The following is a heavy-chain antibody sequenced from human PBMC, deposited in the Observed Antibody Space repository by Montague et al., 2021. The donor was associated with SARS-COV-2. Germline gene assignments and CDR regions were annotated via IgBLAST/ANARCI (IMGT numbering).Heavy chain of an antibody. CDR3: TREGYQVLWSDYYYYGMDV. D-gene: IGHD2-2*01. V-gene: IGHV4-34*01. J-gene: IGHJ6*02. Sequence: SETLSLTCAVCGGSFSGYYWSWIRQPLGKGLEWIGEINHSGSTNYNPSLKSRVTISVDTSKNQFSLKLSSVTAADAAVYYCTREGYQVLWSDYYYYGMDVWGQGTTVTVSS. CDR1: GGSFSGYY. CDR2: INHSGST.